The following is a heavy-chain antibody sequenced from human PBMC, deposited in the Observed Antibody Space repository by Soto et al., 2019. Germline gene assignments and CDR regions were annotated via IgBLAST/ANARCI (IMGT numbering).Heavy chain of an antibody. Sequence: QLQLQESGSGLVKPSQTLSLTCAVSGGSISSGGYSWSWIRQPPGKGLEWIGYIYHSGSTYYNPSPMRRXXIXVXXSKDQFSLKLSSVTAADTAVYYCATGTRPNNRFDPWGQGTLVTVSS. V-gene: IGHV4-30-2*01. CDR2: IYHSGST. CDR1: GGSISSGGYS. CDR3: ATGTRPNNRFDP. J-gene: IGHJ5*02.